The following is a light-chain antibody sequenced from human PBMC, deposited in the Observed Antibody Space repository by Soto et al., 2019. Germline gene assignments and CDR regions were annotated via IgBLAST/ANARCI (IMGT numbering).Light chain of an antibody. CDR1: QSLNSY. J-gene: IGKJ4*01. V-gene: IGKV3-11*01. CDR3: QQRRDCPLT. Sequence: EIVLTQSQATLSLSPGERATLSCRASQSLNSYLAWFQQKPGQAPRLLIYDASNRATDIPARFSGSGSGTDFTLTISSLEPVDFSVYYCQQRRDCPLTFGGGTKVEIK. CDR2: DAS.